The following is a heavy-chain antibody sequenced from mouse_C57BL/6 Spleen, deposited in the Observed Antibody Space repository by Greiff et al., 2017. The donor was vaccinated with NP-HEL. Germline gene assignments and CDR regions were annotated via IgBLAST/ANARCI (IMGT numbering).Heavy chain of an antibody. J-gene: IGHJ3*01. CDR3: ARWEITTEAY. Sequence: VQLQQPGAELVRPGTSVKLSCKASGYTFTSYWMHWVKQRPGQGLEWIGVIDPSDSYTNYNQKFKGKATLTVDTSSSTAYMQLSSLTSEDSAVYYCARWEITTEAYWGQGTLVTVSA. CDR1: GYTFTSYW. CDR2: IDPSDSYT. D-gene: IGHD1-1*01. V-gene: IGHV1-59*01.